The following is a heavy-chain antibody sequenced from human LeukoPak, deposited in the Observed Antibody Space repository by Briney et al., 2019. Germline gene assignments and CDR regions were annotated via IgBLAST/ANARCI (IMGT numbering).Heavy chain of an antibody. V-gene: IGHV3-23*01. CDR2: ISGSGGST. CDR3: AKDSRGYTYGTFDY. Sequence: GGSLRLSCAASGFTFSSYAMSWVRQAPGKGLEWVSGISGSGGSTYYVDSVKGRFTISRDNSKNTLYLQMSSLRAEDTAVYYCAKDSRGYTYGTFDYWGQGTLVTVSS. J-gene: IGHJ4*02. CDR1: GFTFSSYA. D-gene: IGHD5-18*01.